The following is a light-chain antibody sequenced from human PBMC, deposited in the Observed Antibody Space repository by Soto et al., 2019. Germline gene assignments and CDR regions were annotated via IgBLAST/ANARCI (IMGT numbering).Light chain of an antibody. V-gene: IGLV2-14*03. Sequence: QSALTQPASVSGSPGQSITISCTGTSSDVGGYNYVSWYQHHPGKAPKLMIYDVNFRPAGVSNRFSGSKSGNTASLTISGLQPEDEAVYYCSSYTTSNTRQIVFGTGTKVTVL. CDR1: SSDVGGYNY. J-gene: IGLJ1*01. CDR3: SSYTTSNTRQIV. CDR2: DVN.